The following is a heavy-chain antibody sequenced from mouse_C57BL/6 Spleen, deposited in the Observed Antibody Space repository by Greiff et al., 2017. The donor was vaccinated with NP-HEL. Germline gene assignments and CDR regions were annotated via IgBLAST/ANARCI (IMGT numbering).Heavy chain of an antibody. CDR1: GFTFSSYA. CDR3: ARDEGSPFAY. Sequence: EVQLVESGGGLVKPGGSLKLSCAASGFTFSSYAMSWVRQTPEKRLEWVATISDGGSYTYYPDNVKGRFTISRDNAKNNLYLQMSHLKSEDTAMYYCARDEGSPFAYWGQGTLVTVSA. V-gene: IGHV5-4*01. J-gene: IGHJ3*01. CDR2: ISDGGSYT.